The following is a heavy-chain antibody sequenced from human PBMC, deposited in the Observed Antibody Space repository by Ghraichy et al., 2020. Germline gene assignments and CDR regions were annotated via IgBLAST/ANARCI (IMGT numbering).Heavy chain of an antibody. CDR2: ISSNGGST. Sequence: GGSLRLSCSASGFTFSSYAMHWVRQAPGKGLEYVSAISSNGGSTYYADSVKGRFTISRDNSKNTLYLQMSSLRAEDTAVYYCVIMYYYDSSGAIDYWGQGTLVTVSS. CDR1: GFTFSSYA. CDR3: VIMYYYDSSGAIDY. V-gene: IGHV3-64D*06. J-gene: IGHJ4*02. D-gene: IGHD3-22*01.